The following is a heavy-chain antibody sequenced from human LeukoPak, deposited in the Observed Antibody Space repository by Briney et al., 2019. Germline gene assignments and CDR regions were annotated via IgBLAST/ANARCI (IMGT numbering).Heavy chain of an antibody. Sequence: GGSLRLSCAASGFTFSSYAMSWVRQAPGKGLEWVSAISGSGGSTYYADSVKGRFTTSRDNAKNSLYLQMNSLRAEDTAVYYCARDCPKTSSFDYWGQGTLVTVSS. CDR3: ARDCPKTSSFDY. CDR2: ISGSGGST. V-gene: IGHV3-23*01. CDR1: GFTFSSYA. D-gene: IGHD1-1*01. J-gene: IGHJ4*02.